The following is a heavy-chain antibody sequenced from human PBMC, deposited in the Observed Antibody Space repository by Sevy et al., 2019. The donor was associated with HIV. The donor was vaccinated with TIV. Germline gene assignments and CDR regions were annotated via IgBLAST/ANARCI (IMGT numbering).Heavy chain of an antibody. CDR2: IQFDGSSQ. J-gene: IGHJ4*02. CDR1: GFTFSYSG. D-gene: IGHD2-8*02. Sequence: GGSLRLSCAASGFTFSYSGMHWVRQAPGKGLEWVTFIQFDGSSQYYAESVKGRFTILRDNTKNPLYLQMNSLRRDDTAVYYCAKNTAAVGVGGFDYWGQGALVTVSS. CDR3: AKNTAAVGVGGFDY. V-gene: IGHV3-30*02.